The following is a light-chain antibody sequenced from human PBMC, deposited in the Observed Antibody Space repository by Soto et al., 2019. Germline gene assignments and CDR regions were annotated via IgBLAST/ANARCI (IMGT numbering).Light chain of an antibody. CDR3: QQYYSYPWT. J-gene: IGKJ1*01. CDR1: QGISSY. Sequence: IQMTQSPSSLSASVGDRVTITCRASQGISSYLAWYQQKPGKAPKLLIYAASTLQSGVPSRFSGSGSGTDFTLTISCLQSEDFATYYCQQYYSYPWTFGQGTKVDNK. V-gene: IGKV1-8*01. CDR2: AAS.